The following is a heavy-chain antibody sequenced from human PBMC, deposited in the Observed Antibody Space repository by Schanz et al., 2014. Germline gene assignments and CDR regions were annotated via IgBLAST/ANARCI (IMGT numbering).Heavy chain of an antibody. CDR1: GFSFSSYS. CDR2: ISSGGTTI. V-gene: IGHV3-48*01. CDR3: ARPIYDLWSGSFDY. D-gene: IGHD3-3*01. Sequence: EVQLVESEGGLVQPGGSLRLSCAVSGFSFSSYSMSWVRQAPGKGLEWIAYISSGGTTIYYADSVKGRFTTSRDNSKNTLSLQMNSLRAEDTAVYYCARPIYDLWSGSFDYWGQGTLVTVSS. J-gene: IGHJ4*02.